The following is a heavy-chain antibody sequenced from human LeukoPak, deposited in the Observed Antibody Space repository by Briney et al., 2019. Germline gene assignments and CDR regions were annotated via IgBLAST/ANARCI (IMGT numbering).Heavy chain of an antibody. Sequence: SETLSLTCTVSGGSISSYYWSWIRQPPGKGLEWIGYIYYSGSTNYNPSLKGRVTISVDTSKNQFSLKLSSVTAADTAVYYCARDGGNSEWYFDLRGRGTPVTVSS. D-gene: IGHD4-23*01. J-gene: IGHJ2*01. CDR2: IYYSGST. V-gene: IGHV4-59*01. CDR1: GGSISSYY. CDR3: ARDGGNSEWYFDL.